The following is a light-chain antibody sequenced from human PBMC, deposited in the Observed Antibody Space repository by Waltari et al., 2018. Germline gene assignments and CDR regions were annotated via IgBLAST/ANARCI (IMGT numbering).Light chain of an antibody. CDR2: KAS. CDR3: QQYNSYSSIT. V-gene: IGKV1-5*03. CDR1: QSISSW. Sequence: DIQMTQSPSTLSASVGDRVTITCRASQSISSWLAWYQQKPGKAPKLLIYKASSLESGVPSRFSGSGSGTEFTLTISSLQPDDFATYYCQQYNSYSSITFGQGTRLDIK. J-gene: IGKJ5*01.